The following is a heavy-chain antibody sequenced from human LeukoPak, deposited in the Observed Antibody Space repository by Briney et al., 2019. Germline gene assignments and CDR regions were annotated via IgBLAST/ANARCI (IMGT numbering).Heavy chain of an antibody. D-gene: IGHD6-6*01. J-gene: IGHJ6*02. V-gene: IGHV3-21*01. Sequence: PGGSLRLSCAASGFTFSSYAMSWVRQAPGKGLEWVSSISSSSSYIYYADSVKGRFTISRDNAKNSLYLQMNSQRAEDTAVYYCASSSGAARRYYYYGMDVWGQGTTVTVSS. CDR2: ISSSSSYI. CDR1: GFTFSSYA. CDR3: ASSSGAARRYYYYGMDV.